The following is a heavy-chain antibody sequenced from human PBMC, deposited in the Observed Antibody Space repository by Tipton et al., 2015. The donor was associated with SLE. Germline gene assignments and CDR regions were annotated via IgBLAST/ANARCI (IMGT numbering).Heavy chain of an antibody. CDR1: GFTFSSYA. Sequence: SPRLSCAASGFTFSSYAMSWVRQAPGKGLERVAGIWFDGTEKYYADSVKGRFTISRDNSKNTLYLQMNSLRAEDTAVYYCATNAQQQLVWDYWGQGTLVTVSS. CDR2: IWFDGTEK. CDR3: ATNAQQQLVWDY. J-gene: IGHJ4*02. V-gene: IGHV3-33*08. D-gene: IGHD6-13*01.